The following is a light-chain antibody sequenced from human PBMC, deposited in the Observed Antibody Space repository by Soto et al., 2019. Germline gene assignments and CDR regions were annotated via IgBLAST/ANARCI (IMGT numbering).Light chain of an antibody. CDR2: EVS. J-gene: IGLJ1*01. CDR3: SSYTSSSTNDV. CDR1: SSDVGGYNY. V-gene: IGLV2-8*01. Sequence: QSALTQPPSASGSPGQSVTISCTGTSSDVGGYNYVSWYQQHPGKAPKVIIYEVSKRPSGVPDRFSGSKSGSTASLTVSGLQAEDEADYYCSSYTSSSTNDVFGTGTKVTVL.